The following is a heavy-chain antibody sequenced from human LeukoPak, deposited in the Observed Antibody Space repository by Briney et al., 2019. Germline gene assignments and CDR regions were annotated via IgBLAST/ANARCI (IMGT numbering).Heavy chain of an antibody. V-gene: IGHV3-23*01. D-gene: IGHD4-17*01. Sequence: PGGSLRLSCSASGFNFTNYSMNWVRQAPGKGLEWVSAISGSGGSTHYADSVKGRFTISRDNSKNTLYLQMNSLRAEDTAVYYCAKVSTVTDFDYWGQGTLVTVSS. J-gene: IGHJ4*02. CDR3: AKVSTVTDFDY. CDR2: ISGSGGST. CDR1: GFNFTNYS.